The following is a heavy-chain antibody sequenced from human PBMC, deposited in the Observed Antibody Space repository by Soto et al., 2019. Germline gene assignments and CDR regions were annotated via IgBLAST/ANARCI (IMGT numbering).Heavy chain of an antibody. CDR2: ISADNGNT. D-gene: IGHD3-10*01. V-gene: IGHV1-18*01. CDR1: GYTFSSFG. J-gene: IGHJ4*02. Sequence: GASVKVSCKTSGYTFSSFGISWVRQAPGQGLEWMGWISADNGNTYYAQRLQGRVTMTTDTSTSTAYMELRSLRSDDTAVYFCARDMDGSGNYYTNFWGQGTMVTVSS. CDR3: ARDMDGSGNYYTNF.